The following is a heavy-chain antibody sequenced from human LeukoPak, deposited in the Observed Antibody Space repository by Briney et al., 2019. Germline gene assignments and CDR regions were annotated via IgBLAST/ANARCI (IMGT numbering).Heavy chain of an antibody. D-gene: IGHD6-13*01. Sequence: XXXQXLXXXXWMNPNSGNTGYAQKFQGRVTMTRNTSISTAYMELSSLRSEDTAVYYCARGEKIAAAEWFDPWGQGTLVTVSS. J-gene: IGHJ5*02. CDR2: MNPNSGNT. V-gene: IGHV1-8*01. CDR3: ARGEKIAAAEWFDP.